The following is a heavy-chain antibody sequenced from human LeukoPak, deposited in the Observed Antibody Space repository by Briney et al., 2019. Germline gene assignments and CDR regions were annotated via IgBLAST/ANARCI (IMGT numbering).Heavy chain of an antibody. J-gene: IGHJ4*02. CDR3: ARGAVYYYDSSGYPY. D-gene: IGHD3-22*01. V-gene: IGHV1-18*04. Sequence: ASVKVSCKASGHTFTGYSIHWVRQAPGQGLEWMGWISAYNGNTNYAQKLQGRVTMTTDTSTSTAYMELRSLRSDDTAVYYCARGAVYYYDSSGYPYWGQGTLVTVSS. CDR1: GHTFTGYS. CDR2: ISAYNGNT.